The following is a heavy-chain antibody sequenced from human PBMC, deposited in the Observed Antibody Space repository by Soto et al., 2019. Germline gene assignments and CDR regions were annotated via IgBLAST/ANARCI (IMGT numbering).Heavy chain of an antibody. CDR1: GFSLSHYW. CDR2: INLDGSST. CDR3: ARGWGFTDY. Sequence: EVQLVESGGGLIQPGGALRFTCTASGFSLSHYWMHWIRQAPGKGLVWVSRINLDGSSTDYAPSVKGRFTISRDNAKNTLYLXXXXXXXDDTAVYYCARGWGFTDYWGXGTLVTVSS. D-gene: IGHD7-27*01. J-gene: IGHJ4*02. V-gene: IGHV3-74*01.